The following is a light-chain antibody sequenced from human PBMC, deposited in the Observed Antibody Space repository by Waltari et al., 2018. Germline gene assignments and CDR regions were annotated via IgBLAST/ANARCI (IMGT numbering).Light chain of an antibody. Sequence: AIQLTQSPSSLSASVGDRVTITCRASQDIDNALAWYRQKPGKAPELLIYDASSVKTGAPSRFSGTGSGTDFTLTISSLQPEDFAAYYCQQFDSFPPTFGQGTRLEIK. CDR3: QQFDSFPPT. V-gene: IGKV1-13*02. J-gene: IGKJ5*01. CDR2: DAS. CDR1: QDIDNA.